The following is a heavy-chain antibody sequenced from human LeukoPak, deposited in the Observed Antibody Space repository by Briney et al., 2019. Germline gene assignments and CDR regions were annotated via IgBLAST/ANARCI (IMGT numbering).Heavy chain of an antibody. V-gene: IGHV1-3*01. CDR1: GYTFTSYA. J-gene: IGHJ4*02. CDR2: INAGNGNT. CDR3: ARPSRWLQYLYFDY. D-gene: IGHD5-24*01. Sequence: ASVKVSCKASGYTFTSYAMHWVRQAPGQRLEWMGWINAGNGNTKYSQKFQGRVTITRDTSASAAYMELSSLRSEDTAVYYCARPSRWLQYLYFDYWGQGALVTVSS.